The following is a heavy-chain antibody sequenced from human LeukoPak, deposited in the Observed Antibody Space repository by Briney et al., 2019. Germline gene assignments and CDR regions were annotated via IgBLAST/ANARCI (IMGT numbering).Heavy chain of an antibody. D-gene: IGHD6-13*01. CDR2: ISGSGGST. J-gene: IGHJ4*02. CDR3: AKGQPGYSSSWYYFDY. CDR1: GFTFSSYA. Sequence: GGSLRLSCAASGFTFSSYAMSWVRQAPGKELEWVSAISGSGGSTYYADSVKGRFTISRDNSKNTLYLQMNSLRAEDTAVYYCAKGQPGYSSSWYYFDYWGQGTLVTVSS. V-gene: IGHV3-23*01.